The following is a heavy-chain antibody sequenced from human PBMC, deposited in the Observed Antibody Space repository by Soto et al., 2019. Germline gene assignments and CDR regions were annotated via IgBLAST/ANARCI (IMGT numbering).Heavy chain of an antibody. J-gene: IGHJ4*02. Sequence: QVQLVQSGAEVKKPGSSVKVSCTASGGTFSSYAISWVRQAPGQGLEWMGGIIPIFGTANYAQKFQGRVTITADESTSTAYMELSSLRSEDTAVYYCARGEESSGWYYFDYWGQGTLVTVSS. D-gene: IGHD6-19*01. CDR3: ARGEESSGWYYFDY. CDR2: IIPIFGTA. CDR1: GGTFSSYA. V-gene: IGHV1-69*01.